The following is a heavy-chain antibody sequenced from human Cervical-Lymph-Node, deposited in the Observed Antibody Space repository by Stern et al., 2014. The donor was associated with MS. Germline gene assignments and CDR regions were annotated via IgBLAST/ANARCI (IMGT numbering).Heavy chain of an antibody. CDR3: ASGDYGGISAFDI. D-gene: IGHD4-23*01. CDR2: ITPFNGNT. CDR1: GYTFTYRY. Sequence: QMQLVQSGAEVKKTGSSVKVSCKASGYTFTYRYLHWVRQAPGQALEWMGWITPFNGNTNYAQKFQDRVTITRDRSMSTAYMELSSLRSEDTAMYYCASGDYGGISAFDIWGQGTMVTVSS. V-gene: IGHV1-45*02. J-gene: IGHJ3*02.